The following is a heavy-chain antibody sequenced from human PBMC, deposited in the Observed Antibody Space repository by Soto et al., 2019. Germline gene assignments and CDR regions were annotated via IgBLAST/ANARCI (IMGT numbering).Heavy chain of an antibody. D-gene: IGHD2-15*01. CDR1: GGTFSSYA. CDR3: ARDPGAASFDF. CDR2: IITITGTA. J-gene: IGHJ4*02. V-gene: IGHV1-69*05. Sequence: SVRVSCKASGGTFSSYAISWVRQAPGQGLEWMGGIITITGTANYAQKFQGRVTMTTDESTSTAYMELTTLRSDDTAVYFCARDPGAASFDFWAQGTLVTVSS.